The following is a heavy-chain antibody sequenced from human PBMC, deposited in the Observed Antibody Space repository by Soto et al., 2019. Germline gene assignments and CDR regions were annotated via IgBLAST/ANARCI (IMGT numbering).Heavy chain of an antibody. CDR3: ARGPDRFDY. CDR1: GGSISSYY. Sequence: SETLSLTCTVSGGSISSYYWSWIRQPPGKGLEWIGYIYYSGSSDYNPSLKSRASIPVDTSKNQFSLKLSSVTAADTAVYYCARGPDRFDYWGQGTLVTVS. V-gene: IGHV4-59*01. CDR2: IYYSGSS. J-gene: IGHJ4*02.